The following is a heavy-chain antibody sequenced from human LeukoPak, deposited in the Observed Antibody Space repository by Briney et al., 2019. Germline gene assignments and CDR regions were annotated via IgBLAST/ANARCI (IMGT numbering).Heavy chain of an antibody. CDR3: ARGTYYYYMDV. V-gene: IGHV4-59*01. Sequence: PSETLSLTCTVSGGSISSYYWSWIRQPAGKGLEWIGYIYYSGSTNYNPSLKSRVTISVDTSKNQFSLKLSSVTAADTAVYYCARGTYYYYMDVWGKGTTVTVSS. CDR2: IYYSGST. CDR1: GGSISSYY. J-gene: IGHJ6*03.